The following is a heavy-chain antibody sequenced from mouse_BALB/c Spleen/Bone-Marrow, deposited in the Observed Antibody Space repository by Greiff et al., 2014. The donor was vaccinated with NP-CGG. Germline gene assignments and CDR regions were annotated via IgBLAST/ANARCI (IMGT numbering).Heavy chain of an antibody. D-gene: IGHD1-1*01. V-gene: IGHV1-14*01. CDR2: INPYNDGT. CDR1: GYTFTSYV. Sequence: EVQLQQSGPELVKPGASVKMSCKASGYTFTSYVIHWVKQKPGQGLEWIGYINPYNDGTKYNEKFKGKATLTSDKSSSTAYMELSSLTSEDSAVYYCARGGCCGTSLYWYFDDWGAGTTVTVSS. CDR3: ARGGCCGTSLYWYFDD. J-gene: IGHJ1*01.